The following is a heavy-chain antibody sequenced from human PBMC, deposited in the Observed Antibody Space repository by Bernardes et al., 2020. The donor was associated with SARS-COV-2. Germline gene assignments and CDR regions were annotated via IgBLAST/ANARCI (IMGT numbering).Heavy chain of an antibody. D-gene: IGHD5-12*01. V-gene: IGHV3-30*18. CDR2: ISFDGSNE. CDR1: GFTFNSYA. J-gene: IGHJ4*02. CDR3: AKDLAWKDIGHIFEY. Sequence: GGSLRLSCAASGFTFNSYAMHWVRQAPGKGLEWVAVISFDGSNENYVDSVKGRFTISRDISNNTLCLQMNSLRPEDTAVYFCAKDLAWKDIGHIFEYWGQGALVTVSS.